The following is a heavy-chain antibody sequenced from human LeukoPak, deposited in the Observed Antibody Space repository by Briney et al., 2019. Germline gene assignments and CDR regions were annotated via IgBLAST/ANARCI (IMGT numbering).Heavy chain of an antibody. J-gene: IGHJ5*02. CDR1: GHSISSGYY. V-gene: IGHV4-38-2*02. CDR2: LFYTGSP. Sequence: SETLSLTCTVSGHSISSGYYWGWVRQPPGKGLEWIGSLFYTGSPYYNPSLTSRITMSIDTSKSQFSLKLSSVTAADTAVYFCASDTVVADGFFHSWGRGTLVTVSA. CDR3: ASDTVVADGFFHS. D-gene: IGHD6-19*01.